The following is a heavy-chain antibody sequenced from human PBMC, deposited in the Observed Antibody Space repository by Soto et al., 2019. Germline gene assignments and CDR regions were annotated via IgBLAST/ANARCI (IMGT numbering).Heavy chain of an antibody. Sequence: PSETLSLTCTVSGCSISSGGYYWIWIRQHPGKGLEWIGYIYYSGSTYYNPSLKSRVTISVDTSKNQFSLKLSSVTAADTAVYYCARDLCSGGSCYPDAFDIWGQGTMVTVSS. V-gene: IGHV4-31*03. J-gene: IGHJ3*02. CDR1: GCSISSGGYY. CDR3: ARDLCSGGSCYPDAFDI. D-gene: IGHD2-15*01. CDR2: IYYSGST.